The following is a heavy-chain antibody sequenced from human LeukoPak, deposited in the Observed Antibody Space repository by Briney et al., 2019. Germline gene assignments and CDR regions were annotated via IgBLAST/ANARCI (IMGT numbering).Heavy chain of an antibody. CDR3: ARGSGSYSTYFDF. CDR2: ISWNGGST. V-gene: IGHV3-20*04. D-gene: IGHD1-26*01. CDR1: GFNFVDYG. Sequence: GGSLTLSCAASGFNFVDYGMTWVREAPGEGLECVSGISWNGGSTGYAASVKGRFTISRDNAKNSLYLQMNSLRGEDTALYYCARGSGSYSTYFDFWGQGTLVTVSS. J-gene: IGHJ4*02.